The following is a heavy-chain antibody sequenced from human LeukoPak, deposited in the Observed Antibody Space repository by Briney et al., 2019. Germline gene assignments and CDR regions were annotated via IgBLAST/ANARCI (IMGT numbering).Heavy chain of an antibody. CDR2: IYYSGST. CDR3: ARGAGDSYYYGSGSYRYYYMDV. D-gene: IGHD3-10*01. Sequence: SETLSLTCTVSGGSISSHYWSWIRQPPGKGLEWIGYIYYSGSTNYNPSLKSRVTISVDTSKNQFSLKPSSVTAADTAVYYCARGAGDSYYYGSGSYRYYYMDVWGKGTTVTISS. J-gene: IGHJ6*03. CDR1: GGSISSHY. V-gene: IGHV4-59*11.